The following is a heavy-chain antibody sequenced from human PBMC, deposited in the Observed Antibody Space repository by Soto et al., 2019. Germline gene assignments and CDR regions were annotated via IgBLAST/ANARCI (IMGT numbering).Heavy chain of an antibody. CDR1: GFSLSTSGVG. D-gene: IGHD6-13*01. Sequence: QITLKEAGPTLVKPTQTLTLTCTFSGFSLSTSGVGVGWIRQPPGQALEWLALLSCYDDTRYSPSLTSRLTITKHTYKNQVVLTMTNIDPVETPTYYCAPRRVLWEAAAGRSNCFDPWCQGTLVTVSS. CDR3: APRRVLWEAAAGRSNCFDP. J-gene: IGHJ5*02. V-gene: IGHV2-5*01. CDR2: LSCYDDT.